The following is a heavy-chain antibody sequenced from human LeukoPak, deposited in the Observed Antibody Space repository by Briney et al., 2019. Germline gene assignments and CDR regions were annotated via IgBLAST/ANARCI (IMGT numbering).Heavy chain of an antibody. D-gene: IGHD6-19*01. Sequence: PVGSLRLSCAASGFTVTSNYMSWVRQAPGKGLEWVSVIYSGGVTYYADSVKGRFTISRDNRKNTLFLQMNSLRAEDTAVYYCAREFSGSDGFFDCWGQGTLVTVSS. CDR1: GFTVTSNY. CDR2: IYSGGVT. V-gene: IGHV3-66*02. J-gene: IGHJ4*02. CDR3: AREFSGSDGFFDC.